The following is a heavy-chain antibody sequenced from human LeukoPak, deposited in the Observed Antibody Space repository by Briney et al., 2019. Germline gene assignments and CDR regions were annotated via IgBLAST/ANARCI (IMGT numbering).Heavy chain of an antibody. CDR1: GFTFSSYG. V-gene: IGHV3-30*18. Sequence: GRSLRLSCAASGFTFSSYGMHWVRQAPGKGLDWVAVISYDGSNKYYADSVKGRFTISRDNSKNTLYLQMNSLRAEDTAVYYCAKASNWNGPDYWGQGTLVTVSS. CDR3: AKASNWNGPDY. D-gene: IGHD1-1*01. J-gene: IGHJ4*02. CDR2: ISYDGSNK.